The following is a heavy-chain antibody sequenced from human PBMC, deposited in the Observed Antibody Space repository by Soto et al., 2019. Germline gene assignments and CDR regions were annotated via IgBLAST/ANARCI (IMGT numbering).Heavy chain of an antibody. CDR3: ARGRRNYDGGSKLPPNYYYYHAMDV. V-gene: IGHV1-69*13. CDR1: GGTFSSDA. CDR2: IIPIFGTA. D-gene: IGHD3-16*01. J-gene: IGHJ6*04. Sequence: PVKGACKASGGTFSSDAISWVRQAPGQGLEWMGGIIPIFGTANYAQKFQGRVTITADESTSTAYMELSSLRSEDTAVYYCARGRRNYDGGSKLPPNYYYYHAMDVWGKAPTVTASS.